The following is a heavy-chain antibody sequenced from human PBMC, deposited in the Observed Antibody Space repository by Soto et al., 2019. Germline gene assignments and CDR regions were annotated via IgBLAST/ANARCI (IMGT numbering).Heavy chain of an antibody. D-gene: IGHD3-10*01. V-gene: IGHV4-31*03. CDR1: GGSISSGGYY. Sequence: QVQLQESGPGLVKPSQTLSLTCTVSGGSISSGGYYWSWIRQHPGKGLEWIGYIYYSGSTYYNPSLKSRVNISVDTSKNQFSLKLSSVTAADTAVYYCARGNVLLWFGELREYYFDYWGQGTLVTVSS. CDR3: ARGNVLLWFGELREYYFDY. J-gene: IGHJ4*02. CDR2: IYYSGST.